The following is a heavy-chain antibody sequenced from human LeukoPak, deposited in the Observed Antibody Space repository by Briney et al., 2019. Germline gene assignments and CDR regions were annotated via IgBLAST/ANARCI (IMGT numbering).Heavy chain of an antibody. V-gene: IGHV5-10-1*01. Sequence: GESLKISCKGSGYGFTSYWISWVRQMPGKGLEWMGRIDPSDSYTNYSPSFQGHVTISADKSISTAYLQWSSLKASDTAMYYCARQNCSGGSCYWKHYYYYGMDVWGKGTTVTVSS. CDR3: ARQNCSGGSCYWKHYYYYGMDV. CDR2: IDPSDSYT. CDR1: GYGFTSYW. D-gene: IGHD2-15*01. J-gene: IGHJ6*04.